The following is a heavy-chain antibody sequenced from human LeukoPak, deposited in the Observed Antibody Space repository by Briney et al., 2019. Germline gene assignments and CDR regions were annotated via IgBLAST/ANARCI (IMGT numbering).Heavy chain of an antibody. CDR1: GYTFTSYG. V-gene: IGHV1-18*01. J-gene: IGHJ4*02. CDR2: ISAYNANT. D-gene: IGHD3-10*01. CDR3: ARDSPTLPLAY. Sequence: ASVKVSCKAFGYTFTSYGISWVRQAPGQGLEWMGWISAYNANTNYAQKLQGRVTITADESTSTVYMELSSLKSEDTAFYYCARDSPTLPLAYWGQGTLVTVSS.